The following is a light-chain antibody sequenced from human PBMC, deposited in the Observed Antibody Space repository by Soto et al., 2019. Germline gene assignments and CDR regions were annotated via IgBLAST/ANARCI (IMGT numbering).Light chain of an antibody. Sequence: EIVLTQSPGTLSLSPGAGAPLSCRASQSVGKNYLAWYQHKSGQAPRLLIHGASNRATGIPARFSGSGSGTDFTLTISRLEPEDFATYYCQQANSFPLFGPGTKVDIK. V-gene: IGKV3-20*01. CDR2: GAS. J-gene: IGKJ3*01. CDR3: QQANSFPL. CDR1: QSVGKNY.